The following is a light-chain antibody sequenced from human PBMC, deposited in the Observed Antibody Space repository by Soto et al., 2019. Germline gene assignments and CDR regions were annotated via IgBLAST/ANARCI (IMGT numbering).Light chain of an antibody. CDR1: QSVSSSY. CDR3: QQYGISPLT. CDR2: GAS. Sequence: EIVLTQSPGTLSLSPGERATLSCRASQSVSSSYLAWYQQKPGQAPRLLIYGASSRATGIPDRFSGSGSGTDFTLTTSRLEPEDLAVYYCQQYGISPLTFGGGTKVEIK. V-gene: IGKV3-20*01. J-gene: IGKJ4*01.